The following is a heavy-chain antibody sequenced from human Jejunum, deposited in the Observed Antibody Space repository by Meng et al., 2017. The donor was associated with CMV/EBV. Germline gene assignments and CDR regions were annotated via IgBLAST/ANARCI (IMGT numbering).Heavy chain of an antibody. Sequence: SSYEMNWVRQAPGKGLEWVAYISSSGATTHYADSVKGRFTISKDDAKNSLYLQMNSLRAEDTAVYYCVRDSSGSSYVTYFYYGMTSGAKGPRSPSP. V-gene: IGHV3-48*03. J-gene: IGHJ6*02. CDR3: VRDSSGSSYVTYFYYGMTS. CDR1: SSYE. D-gene: IGHD5-12*01. CDR2: ISSSGATT.